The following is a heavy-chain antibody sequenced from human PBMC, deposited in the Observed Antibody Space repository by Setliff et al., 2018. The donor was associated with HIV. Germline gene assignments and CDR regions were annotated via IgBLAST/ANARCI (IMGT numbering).Heavy chain of an antibody. V-gene: IGHV4-4*07. CDR3: AREHCSGGSCNGFDI. CDR2: IYTSGST. J-gene: IGHJ3*02. CDR1: GGSISSYY. D-gene: IGHD2-15*01. Sequence: SETLSLTCTVSGGSISSYYWSWIRQPAGKVLEWIGRIYTSGSTNYNPSLNSRITISVDTSKNQFSLKVNSVTAADTAVYYCAREHCSGGSCNGFDIWGQGTRVTVSS.